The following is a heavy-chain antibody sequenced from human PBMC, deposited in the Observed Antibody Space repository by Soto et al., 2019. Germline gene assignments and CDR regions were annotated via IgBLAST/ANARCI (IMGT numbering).Heavy chain of an antibody. CDR2: ISYDGSNK. Sequence: ESGGGVVQPGRSLRLSCAASGFTFSSYGMHWVRQAPGKGLEWVAVISYDGSNKYYADSVKGRFTISRDNSKNTLYLQMNSLRAEDTAVYYCAKDRLVGATSPAFDYWGQGTLVTVSS. CDR1: GFTFSSYG. D-gene: IGHD1-26*01. CDR3: AKDRLVGATSPAFDY. J-gene: IGHJ4*02. V-gene: IGHV3-30*18.